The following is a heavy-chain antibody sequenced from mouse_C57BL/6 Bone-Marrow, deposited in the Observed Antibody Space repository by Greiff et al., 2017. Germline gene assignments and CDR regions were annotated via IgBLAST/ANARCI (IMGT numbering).Heavy chain of an antibody. V-gene: IGHV1-61*01. CDR1: GYTFTSYW. Sequence: VQLQQPGAELVRPGSSVKLSCKASGYTFTSYWMDWVKQRPGQGLEWIGNIYPSDSETHYNQKFKDKATLTVDKSSSTAYMQLSSLTSEDSAVYYCARLEGYSDYWGQGTTLTVTS. J-gene: IGHJ2*01. CDR2: IYPSDSET. CDR3: ARLEGYSDY.